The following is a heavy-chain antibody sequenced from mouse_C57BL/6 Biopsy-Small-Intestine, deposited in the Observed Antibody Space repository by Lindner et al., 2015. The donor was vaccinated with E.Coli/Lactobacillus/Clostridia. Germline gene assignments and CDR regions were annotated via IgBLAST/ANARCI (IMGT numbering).Heavy chain of an antibody. CDR3: VREVLPMDY. Sequence: VQLQESGPGLVAPSQSLSITCTVSGFSLTSYGVSWVRQPPGEGLEWLGVIWGDGGTHYHSALISRLSISKDNSKSQVFLKLNSLQTDDTATYYCVREVLPMDYWGQGTSVTVSS. D-gene: IGHD1-1*01. J-gene: IGHJ4*01. CDR2: IWGDGGT. V-gene: IGHV2-3*01. CDR1: GFSLTSYG.